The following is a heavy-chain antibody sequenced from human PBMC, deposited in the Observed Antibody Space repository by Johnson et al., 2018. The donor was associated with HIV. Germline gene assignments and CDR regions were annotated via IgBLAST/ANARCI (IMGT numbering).Heavy chain of an antibody. V-gene: IGHV3-15*01. CDR1: GFIFSHAW. J-gene: IGHJ3*02. CDR2: IKRESDGGTR. D-gene: IGHD3-3*01. CDR3: AKDPGTYYNFWSGSTGAFDI. Sequence: VQLVESGGGLVKPGGSLTLSCAASGFIFSHAWMSWVRQAPGKGLEWVGRIKRESDGGTRDYAAPVKGRFTISRDDSKNTLFLQMNSLRAEDTAVYYCAKDPGTYYNFWSGSTGAFDIWGQGTMVTVSS.